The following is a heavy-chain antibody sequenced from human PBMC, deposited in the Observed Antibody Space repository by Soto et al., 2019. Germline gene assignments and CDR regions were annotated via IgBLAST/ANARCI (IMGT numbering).Heavy chain of an antibody. CDR3: ATSMVRGDNAP. V-gene: IGHV1-69*01. CDR2: IIPIFGTA. CDR1: GGTFSSYA. Sequence: QVQLVQSGAEVKKPGSSVKVSCKASGGTFSSYAISWVRQAPGQGLEWMGGIIPIFGTANYAQKFQGRVRITADESTSTAYMELSSLKSEAPAVYYCATSMVRGDNAPWGQGTLVTVSS. J-gene: IGHJ5*02. D-gene: IGHD3-10*01.